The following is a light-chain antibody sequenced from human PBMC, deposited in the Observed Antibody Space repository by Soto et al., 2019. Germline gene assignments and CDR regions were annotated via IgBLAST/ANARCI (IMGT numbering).Light chain of an antibody. V-gene: IGLV2-11*01. Sequence: QSVLTQPRSVSGSPGQSVTISCTGTSSDVGGYNYVSWYQQHPGKVPKLMIFDVIKRPSGVPDRFSGSKSGNTASLTISGLQAEDEADYHCCSYAGSYILIFGGGTQLTAL. J-gene: IGLJ2*01. CDR3: CSYAGSYILI. CDR1: SSDVGGYNY. CDR2: DVI.